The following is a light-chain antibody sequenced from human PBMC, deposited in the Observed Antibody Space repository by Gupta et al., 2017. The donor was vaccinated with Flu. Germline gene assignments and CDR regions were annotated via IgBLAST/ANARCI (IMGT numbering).Light chain of an antibody. Sequence: GDRVSFTCRASQGIGSWLAWYQVKPGKAPKVLIYAASTLESGVPSRFSGSGYGTDFTLTISSLQPEDFATYFCLQANSFPLTFGGGTKVEMK. CDR1: QGIGSW. CDR3: LQANSFPLT. V-gene: IGKV1-12*01. CDR2: AAS. J-gene: IGKJ4*01.